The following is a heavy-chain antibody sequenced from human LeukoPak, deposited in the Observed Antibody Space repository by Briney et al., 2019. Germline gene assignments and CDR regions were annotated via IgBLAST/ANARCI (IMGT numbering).Heavy chain of an antibody. V-gene: IGHV3-30-3*01. J-gene: IGHJ4*02. Sequence: AGRSLRLSGAASGFTFSSYAMHWVRQAPGKGLEWVAVISYDGSNKYYADSVKGRFTISRDNSKNTLYLQMNSLRAEDTAVYYCARAEGTFFDYWGQGTLVTVSS. CDR3: ARAEGTFFDY. D-gene: IGHD3-10*01. CDR1: GFTFSSYA. CDR2: ISYDGSNK.